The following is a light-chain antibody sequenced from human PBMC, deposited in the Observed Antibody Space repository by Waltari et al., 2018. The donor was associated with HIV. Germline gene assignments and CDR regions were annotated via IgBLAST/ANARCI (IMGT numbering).Light chain of an antibody. CDR1: QSVFYKSYNRDY. Sequence: DIVMTQSPESLVVSLGERATINCRSSQSVFYKSYNRDYLAWYQHKPGHPPKLLAYWASTRAAGVPDRFTGSGSGTNFTLAISSLQAEDVAGYYCQQYFYAPQTFDQGTKVEIK. J-gene: IGKJ1*01. V-gene: IGKV4-1*01. CDR3: QQYFYAPQT. CDR2: WAS.